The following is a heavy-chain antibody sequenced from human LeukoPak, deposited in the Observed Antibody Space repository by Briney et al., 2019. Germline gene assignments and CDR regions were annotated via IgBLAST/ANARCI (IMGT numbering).Heavy chain of an antibody. J-gene: IGHJ6*02. CDR2: FDPEDGET. CDR3: ATRKTVVAYYYYYGMDV. D-gene: IGHD2-2*01. Sequence: GASVKVSCKVSGYTLTELSMHWVRQAPGKGLEWMGGFDPEDGETTYAQKFQGRVTMTEDTSTDTAYMELSSLRSEDTAVYYCATRKTVVAYYYYYGMDVWGQGTTVTVSS. V-gene: IGHV1-24*01. CDR1: GYTLTELS.